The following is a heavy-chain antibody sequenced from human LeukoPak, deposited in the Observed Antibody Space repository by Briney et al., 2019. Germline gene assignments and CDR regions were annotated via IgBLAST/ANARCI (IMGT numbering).Heavy chain of an antibody. CDR2: ISNDGSKK. CDR3: AKDTGSYWWAFDY. Sequence: GRSLRLSCAASGFTFNSYAMHWVRQAPGKGLDWVAVISNDGSKKNYADSVKGRFTISRDNSRNTLYLQMNSLRAEDTAVYYCAKDTGSYWWAFDYWAQGTLVTVSS. V-gene: IGHV3-30-3*02. J-gene: IGHJ4*02. D-gene: IGHD1-26*01. CDR1: GFTFNSYA.